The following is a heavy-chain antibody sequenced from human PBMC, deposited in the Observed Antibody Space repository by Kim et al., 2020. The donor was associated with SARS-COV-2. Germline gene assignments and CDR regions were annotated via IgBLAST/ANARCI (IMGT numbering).Heavy chain of an antibody. J-gene: IGHJ4*02. D-gene: IGHD3-10*01. Sequence: QKLQGRVTMTTDTSTSTAYMELRSLRSDDTAVYYCARYLWFGELLDYFDYWGQGTLVTVSS. CDR3: ARYLWFGELLDYFDY. V-gene: IGHV1-18*01.